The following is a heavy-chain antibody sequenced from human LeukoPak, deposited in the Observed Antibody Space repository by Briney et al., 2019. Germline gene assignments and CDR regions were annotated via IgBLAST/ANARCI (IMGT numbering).Heavy chain of an antibody. CDR3: ARNQRDIVVDN. CDR2: IIPIFGIA. D-gene: IGHD2-15*01. CDR1: GGTFSSYA. V-gene: IGHV1-69*04. J-gene: IGHJ4*02. Sequence: ASVKVSCKASGGTFSSYAISWLRQAPGQGLEWMGRIIPIFGIANYAQKFQGRVTITADKSTSTAYMELSSLRSEDAAVYYCARNQRDIVVDNWGQGTPVTVSS.